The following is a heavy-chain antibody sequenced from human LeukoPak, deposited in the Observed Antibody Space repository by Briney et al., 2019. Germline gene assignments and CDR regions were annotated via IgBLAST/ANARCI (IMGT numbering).Heavy chain of an antibody. Sequence: GESLRISRKVSGYSFTSYCIGWVRQMPGKGLEWMGIIYPGDSGPTYSPSFQGQVTISVDKSINTAYLQWSSLQASDTAMYYCGMSGDRVPLQDDVFDVWGQGTMVTVS. CDR2: IYPGDSGP. D-gene: IGHD1-26*01. CDR3: GMSGDRVPLQDDVFDV. J-gene: IGHJ3*01. CDR1: GYSFTSYC. V-gene: IGHV5-51*01.